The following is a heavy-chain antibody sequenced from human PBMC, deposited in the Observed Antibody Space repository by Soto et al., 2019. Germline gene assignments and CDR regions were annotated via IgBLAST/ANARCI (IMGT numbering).Heavy chain of an antibody. CDR1: GFTFSSYA. J-gene: IGHJ5*02. V-gene: IGHV3-23*01. CDR2: ISGSGGST. Sequence: GGSLRLSCAASGFTFSSYAMSWVRQAPGKGLEWVSAISGSGGSTYYADSVKGRLTISRDNSKNTLYLQMNSLRAEDTAVYYCAKDPRLLGVDNWFDPGGQGTLVTVSS. D-gene: IGHD3-22*01. CDR3: AKDPRLLGVDNWFDP.